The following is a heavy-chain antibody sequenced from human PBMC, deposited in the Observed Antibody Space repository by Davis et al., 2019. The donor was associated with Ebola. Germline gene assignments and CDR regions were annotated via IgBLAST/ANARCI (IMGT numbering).Heavy chain of an antibody. D-gene: IGHD3-3*01. CDR2: IYYSGST. J-gene: IGHJ6*02. Sequence: SETLSLTCTVSGGSISSYYWSWIRQPPGKGLEWIGYIYYSGSTNYNPSPKSRVTISVDTSKNQFSLKLSSVTAADTAVYYCARDHGFTIFGYGMDVWGQGTTVTVSS. CDR1: GGSISSYY. CDR3: ARDHGFTIFGYGMDV. V-gene: IGHV4-59*01.